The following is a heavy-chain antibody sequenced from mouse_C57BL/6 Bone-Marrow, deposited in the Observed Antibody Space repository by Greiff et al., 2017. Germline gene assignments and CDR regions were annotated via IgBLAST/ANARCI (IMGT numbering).Heavy chain of an antibody. CDR3: ARGSASYSPFAY. CDR2: LYPRSGTT. CDR1: GYTFTSYG. D-gene: IGHD3-2*02. Sequence: QVQLQQSGAELARPGASVTLSCKASGYTFTSYGISWVKQRTGQGLEWIGELYPRSGTTYYNEKFKGKAPLTADKSSSPAYMELRSLTSEDSAVYFGARGSASYSPFAYWGQGTLVTVSA. J-gene: IGHJ3*01. V-gene: IGHV1-81*01.